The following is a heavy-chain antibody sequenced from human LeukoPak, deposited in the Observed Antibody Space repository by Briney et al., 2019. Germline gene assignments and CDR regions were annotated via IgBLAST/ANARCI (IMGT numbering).Heavy chain of an antibody. CDR2: IYYSGST. V-gene: IGHV4-39*01. D-gene: IGHD2-15*01. CDR1: GYSISSSSYY. Sequence: PSETLSLTCTVSGYSISSSSYYWGWIRQPPGKGLEWIGSIYYSGSTYYNPSLKSRVTISVDTSKNQFSLKLSSVTAADTAVYYCARRYGGFVFDYWGQGTLVTVSS. CDR3: ARRYGGFVFDY. J-gene: IGHJ4*02.